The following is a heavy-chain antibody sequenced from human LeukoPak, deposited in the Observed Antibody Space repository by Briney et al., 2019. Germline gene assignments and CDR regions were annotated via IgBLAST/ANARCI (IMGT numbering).Heavy chain of an antibody. CDR3: ASSALGYCSGGSCAAYYYYGMDV. Sequence: PSETLSLTCTVSGGSISSYYWSWIRQPAGKGLEWIGRIYTSGGTNYNPSLKRRITIFVSTSKTQFSLKLSSVTAADTVVYYCASSALGYCSGGSCAAYYYYGMDVWGQGTTVTVSS. V-gene: IGHV4-4*07. CDR1: GGSISSYY. CDR2: IYTSGGT. D-gene: IGHD2-15*01. J-gene: IGHJ6*02.